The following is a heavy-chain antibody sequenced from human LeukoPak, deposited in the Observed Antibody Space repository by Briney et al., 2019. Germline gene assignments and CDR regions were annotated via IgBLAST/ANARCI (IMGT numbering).Heavy chain of an antibody. J-gene: IGHJ4*02. CDR1: GYSFSTYW. CDR3: AGHVGSGWTAMTF. CDR2: IYPGDSDT. D-gene: IGHD5-18*01. Sequence: GESLKISCQGSGYSFSTYWITWVRQMPGKGLEWMGIIYPGDSDTRYSPSFQGQVTISADKSISTAYLQWSSLKASDTAMYYCAGHVGSGWTAMTFWGQGTLVTVSS. V-gene: IGHV5-51*01.